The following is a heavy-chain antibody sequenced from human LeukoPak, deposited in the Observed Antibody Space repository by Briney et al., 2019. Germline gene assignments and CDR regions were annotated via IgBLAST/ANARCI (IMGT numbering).Heavy chain of an antibody. CDR1: GGSISSYY. V-gene: IGHV4-59*01. J-gene: IGHJ5*02. D-gene: IGHD3-16*01. CDR2: IYYSGST. CDR3: ARGGGNTNWFDP. Sequence: SETLSLTCTVSGGSISSYYWSWLRQPPGKGLEWIGYIYYSGSTNYNPSLKSRVTISVDTSENQLPLKLRSVSAADTAVYCCARGGGNTNWFDPWGQGILVTVSS.